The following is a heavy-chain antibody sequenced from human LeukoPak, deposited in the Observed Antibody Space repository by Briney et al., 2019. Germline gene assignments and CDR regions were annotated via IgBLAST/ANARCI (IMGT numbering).Heavy chain of an antibody. CDR2: IHPEGDEK. Sequence: PGRSLRLSCAASGFWFGSDWMSWVRHSPGRGLEWVANIHPEGDEKYHVESVMGRFTISRDNAESSLFLQMNGLRAEDTAVYYCARGDAFSGDHWGQGTLVTVSS. CDR3: ARGDAFSGDH. J-gene: IGHJ4*02. CDR1: GFWFGSDW. V-gene: IGHV3-7*04.